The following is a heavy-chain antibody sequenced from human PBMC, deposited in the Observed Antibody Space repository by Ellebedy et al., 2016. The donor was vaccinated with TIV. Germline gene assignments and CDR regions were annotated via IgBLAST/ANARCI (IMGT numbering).Heavy chain of an antibody. CDR1: GFTFSSYF. Sequence: GESLKISXAASGFTFSSYFMHWVRQAPGKGLVWVSRINSDGSRTNYADSVKGRFTISRDNAKNTLYLQMNSLRAEDTAVYYCVCLRDGERAYWGQGIVVTVFS. J-gene: IGHJ4*02. CDR2: INSDGSRT. V-gene: IGHV3-74*01. CDR3: VCLRDGERAY. D-gene: IGHD4-17*01.